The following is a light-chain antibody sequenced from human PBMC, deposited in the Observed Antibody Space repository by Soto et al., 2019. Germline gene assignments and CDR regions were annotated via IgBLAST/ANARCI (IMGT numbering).Light chain of an antibody. CDR1: QSISTS. CDR2: PAS. CDR3: QQLRTYPLS. J-gene: IGKJ2*03. V-gene: IGKV1-9*01. Sequence: EIELTQSPSFLSASVGDRVTVSCRASQSISTSLAWFQQKPGKVPQLLVYPASTLQDGVPSRFSGSGSGTYFTLTINSLQAEDFATYYCQQLRTYPLSFGQGTKVDIK.